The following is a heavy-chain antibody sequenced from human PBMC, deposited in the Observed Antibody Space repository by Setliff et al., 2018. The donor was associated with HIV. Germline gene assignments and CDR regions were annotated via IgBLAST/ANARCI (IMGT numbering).Heavy chain of an antibody. CDR3: ARDPSRSGGIDH. D-gene: IGHD3-16*01. CDR2: INVGKGDT. J-gene: IGHJ4*02. Sequence: ASVKVSCKTSGYTFTTYSIHWVRQAPGQSLEWMGWINVGKGDTKYSQELQGRITLTTDTSANTAYMELSSLRSDDTAVYFCARDPSRSGGIDHWGRGTLVTVSS. CDR1: GYTFTTYS. V-gene: IGHV1-3*01.